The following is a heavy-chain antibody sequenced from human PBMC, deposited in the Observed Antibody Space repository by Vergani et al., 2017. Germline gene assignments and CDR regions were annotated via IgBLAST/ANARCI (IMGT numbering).Heavy chain of an antibody. CDR1: GFTLSNYD. J-gene: IGHJ4*02. CDR3: GKHFRGWGIDY. V-gene: IGHV3-30*02. CDR2: IQFDGSNQ. Sequence: QVQLVESGGGVVQRGGSLRLSCATSGFTLSNYDMHWIRQGPGKGLEFVAFIQFDGSNQNYEDSVKGRFTLSRDFFKNTLYLQMNSLGTDDTATYYCGKHFRGWGIDYGCEGTQVIVAS. D-gene: IGHD3-16*01.